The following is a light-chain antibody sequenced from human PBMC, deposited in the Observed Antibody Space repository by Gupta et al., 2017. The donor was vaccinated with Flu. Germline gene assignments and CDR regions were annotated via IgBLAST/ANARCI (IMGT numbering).Light chain of an antibody. J-gene: IGKJ2*01. Sequence: PSTLSASVGDRVTITCRASQFISSWLAWYQQKPGKAPKLLIYEASKLEGGVPSRFSGSGSATEFTLTISSLQADDFATYYCQQYNSYPYTFGQGTKLEVK. CDR2: EAS. CDR3: QQYNSYPYT. V-gene: IGKV1-5*03. CDR1: QFISSW.